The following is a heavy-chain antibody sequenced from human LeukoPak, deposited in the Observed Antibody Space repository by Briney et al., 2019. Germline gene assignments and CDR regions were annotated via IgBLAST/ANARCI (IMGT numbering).Heavy chain of an antibody. Sequence: SVKVSCKASGGTFSSYAISWVRQAPGQGLEWMGGIIPIFGTANYAQKFQGRVTITTDESTSTAYMELSSLRSEDTAVYYCARGFQAYSSSSAELDYWGQGTLVTVSS. CDR3: ARGFQAYSSSSAELDY. D-gene: IGHD6-6*01. CDR2: IIPIFGTA. V-gene: IGHV1-69*05. CDR1: GGTFSSYA. J-gene: IGHJ4*02.